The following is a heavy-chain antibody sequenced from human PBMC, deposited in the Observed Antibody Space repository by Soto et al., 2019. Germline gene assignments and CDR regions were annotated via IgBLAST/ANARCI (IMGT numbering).Heavy chain of an antibody. CDR2: TYYRSKWYN. CDR3: ARASDIVVVPAAMSPPNWFDP. D-gene: IGHD2-2*01. J-gene: IGHJ5*02. Sequence: QVQLQQSGPGLVKPSQTLSLTCAISGDSVSSNSAAWNWIRQSPSRGLEWLGRTYYRSKWYNDYAVSVKSRITINPDTSKNQFSLQLNSVTPEDTAVYYCARASDIVVVPAAMSPPNWFDPWGQGTLVTVSS. CDR1: GDSVSSNSAA. V-gene: IGHV6-1*01.